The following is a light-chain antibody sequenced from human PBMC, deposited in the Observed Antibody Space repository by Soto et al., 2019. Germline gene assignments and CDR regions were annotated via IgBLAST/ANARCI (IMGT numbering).Light chain of an antibody. V-gene: IGKV3-15*01. CDR1: QSINSN. J-gene: IGKJ4*01. CDR3: QQRSNWPLT. Sequence: ETVMTQSPATLSVSPGERATLSCRASQSINSNLAWYQQKPGQAPRLLIYAASTRATGIPARFNGSRSGTEFTLTISSLQSEDFAVYYCQQRSNWPLTFGGGTKVDIK. CDR2: AAS.